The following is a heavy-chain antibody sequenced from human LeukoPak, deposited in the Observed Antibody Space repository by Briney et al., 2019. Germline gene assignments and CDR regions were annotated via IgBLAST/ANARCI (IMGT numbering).Heavy chain of an antibody. CDR3: ARDAFNAENYYDSSGSFDY. D-gene: IGHD3-22*01. CDR1: GYSISSGYY. Sequence: SETLSLTCAVSGYSISSGYYWGWIRQPPGKGLEWIGSIYHSGSTYYNPSLKSRVTMSVDTSENQFSLKLSSVTAADTAVYYCARDAFNAENYYDSSGSFDYWGQGTLVTVSS. CDR2: IYHSGST. J-gene: IGHJ4*02. V-gene: IGHV4-38-2*02.